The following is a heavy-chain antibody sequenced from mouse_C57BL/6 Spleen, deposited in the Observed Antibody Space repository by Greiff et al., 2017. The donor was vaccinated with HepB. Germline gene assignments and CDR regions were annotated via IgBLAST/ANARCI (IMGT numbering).Heavy chain of an antibody. CDR1: GYTFTSYG. J-gene: IGHJ4*01. CDR2: IYPRSGNN. V-gene: IGHV1-81*01. Sequence: VQLQQSGAELARPGASVKLSCKASGYTFTSYGISWVKQRTGQGLEWIGEIYPRSGNNYYNEKLKGKATLTADKSSSTAYMELRSLTSEDSAVYFCAREGYYPYAMDYWGQGTSVTVSS. CDR3: AREGYYPYAMDY. D-gene: IGHD2-3*01.